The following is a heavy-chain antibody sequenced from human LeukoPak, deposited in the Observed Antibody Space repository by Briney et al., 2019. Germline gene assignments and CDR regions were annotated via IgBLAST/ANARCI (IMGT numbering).Heavy chain of an antibody. J-gene: IGHJ4*02. Sequence: GGSLRLSCVGSGFTFRSHAMSWVRQAPEKGLEFVSGIYENGGTTYYADSVKGRFSISRDNSKNTLHLQMDSLRGEGTAVYYCAKDFRIGYSAHFDYWGQGALVTVSS. D-gene: IGHD2-21*01. CDR2: IYENGGTT. V-gene: IGHV3-23*01. CDR3: AKDFRIGYSAHFDY. CDR1: GFTFRSHA.